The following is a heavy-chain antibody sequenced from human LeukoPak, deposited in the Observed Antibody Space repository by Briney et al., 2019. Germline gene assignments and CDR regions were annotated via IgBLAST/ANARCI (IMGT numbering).Heavy chain of an antibody. CDR1: GGSISSSNW. CDR3: ARRFFRYDSSGNFDY. J-gene: IGHJ4*02. D-gene: IGHD3-22*01. V-gene: IGHV4-4*02. Sequence: SETLSLTCAVSGGSISSSNWWSWVRQPPGKGLEWIGEIYHSGSTNYNPSLKSRVTISVDKSKNQFSLKLSSVTAADTAVYYCARRFFRYDSSGNFDYWGQGTLVTVSS. CDR2: IYHSGST.